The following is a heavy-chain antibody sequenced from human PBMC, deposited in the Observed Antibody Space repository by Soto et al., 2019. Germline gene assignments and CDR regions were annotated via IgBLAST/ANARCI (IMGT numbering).Heavy chain of an antibody. D-gene: IGHD6-13*01. J-gene: IGHJ4*02. V-gene: IGHV1-69*01. CDR3: ARGKAAQYSSSWYRRYYFDY. CDR2: ITPIFGTA. Sequence: QVQLVQSGAEVKKPGSSVKVSCKASGGTFSSYAISWVRQAPGQGLEWMGGITPIFGTANYAQKFQGRVTITADESTSTAYMELSSLRSEDTAVYYCARGKAAQYSSSWYRRYYFDYWGQGTLVTVSS. CDR1: GGTFSSYA.